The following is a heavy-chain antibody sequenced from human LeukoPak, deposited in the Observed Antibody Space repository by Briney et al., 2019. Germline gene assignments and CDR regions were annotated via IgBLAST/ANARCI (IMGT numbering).Heavy chain of an antibody. D-gene: IGHD4-23*01. J-gene: IGHJ4*02. Sequence: SETLSLTCAVYGGSFSGYYWSWIRQPPGKGLEWIGELNHSGSTNYNPSLKSRVTRSVDTSKNQFSLKLSSVTAADTAVYYCARNGGNSDFDYWGQGTLVTVSS. CDR2: LNHSGST. V-gene: IGHV4-34*01. CDR1: GGSFSGYY. CDR3: ARNGGNSDFDY.